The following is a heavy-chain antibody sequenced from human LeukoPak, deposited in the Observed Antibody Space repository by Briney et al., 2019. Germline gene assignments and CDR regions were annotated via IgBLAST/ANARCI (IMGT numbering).Heavy chain of an antibody. D-gene: IGHD3-16*01. CDR2: IYYSGST. V-gene: IGHV4-59*01. CDR3: ARDLGGVFRH. J-gene: IGHJ1*01. CDR1: GGSISSYY. Sequence: KPSETLSLTCTVSGGSISSYYWSWSRQPPGKGLEWIGYIYYSGSTNYNPSLKSRVTISVDTSKNQFSLKLSSVTAADTAVYYCARDLGGVFRHWGQGTLVTVSS.